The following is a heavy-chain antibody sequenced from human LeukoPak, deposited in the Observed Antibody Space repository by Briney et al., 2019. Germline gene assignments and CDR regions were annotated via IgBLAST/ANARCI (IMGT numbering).Heavy chain of an antibody. CDR2: INHSGST. D-gene: IGHD3-3*01. CDR1: GGSFSGYY. J-gene: IGHJ5*02. CDR3: ARGGFYYDFWSGYYTSHGWFDP. V-gene: IGHV4-34*01. Sequence: KPSETLSLTCAVYGGSFSGYYWSRIRQPPGKGLEWIGEINHSGSTNYNPSLKSRVTISVDTSKNQFSLKLSSVTAADTAVYYCARGGFYYDFWSGYYTSHGWFDPWGQGTLVTVSS.